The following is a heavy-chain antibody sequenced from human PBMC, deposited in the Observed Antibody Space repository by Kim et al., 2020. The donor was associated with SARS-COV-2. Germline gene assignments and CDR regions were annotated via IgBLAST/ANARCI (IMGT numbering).Heavy chain of an antibody. CDR3: ARVTRGGYYYYMDV. D-gene: IGHD1-1*01. J-gene: IGHJ6*03. CDR1: GFTFSSYS. Sequence: GGSLRLSCAASGFTFSSYSMNWVRQAPGKGLEWVSSISSSSSYIYYADSVKGRFTISRDNAKNSLYLQMNSLRAEDTAVYYCARVTRGGYYYYMDVWGKGTTVTVSS. CDR2: ISSSSSYI. V-gene: IGHV3-21*01.